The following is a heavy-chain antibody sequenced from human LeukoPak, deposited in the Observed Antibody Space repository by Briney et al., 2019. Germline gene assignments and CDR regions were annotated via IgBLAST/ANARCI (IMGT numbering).Heavy chain of an antibody. CDR3: ARALAPRVATTGSAGY. J-gene: IGHJ4*02. V-gene: IGHV3-64*01. CDR2: ISSNGGST. CDR1: GFTFSSYA. Sequence: GGSLRLSCAASGFTFSSYAMHWVRQAPGKGLEYVSAISSNGGSTYYANSVKGRFTISRDNSKNTLYLQMGSLRAEDMAVYYCARALAPRVATTGSAGYWGQGTLVTVSS. D-gene: IGHD5-12*01.